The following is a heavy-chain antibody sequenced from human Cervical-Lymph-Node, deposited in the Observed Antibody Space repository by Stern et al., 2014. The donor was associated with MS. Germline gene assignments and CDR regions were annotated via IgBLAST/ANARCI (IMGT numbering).Heavy chain of an antibody. D-gene: IGHD3-16*01. CDR3: ARGGMGGNYYYYYGMDV. Sequence: QVQLMQSGAEVKKPGASVKVSCKASGYSFTYYGINWVRQAPGPGLEWMGWVSGASGNTNSSQNFQGRVTITTDTSTSTSHMELRSGRSDDTAVYYCARGGMGGNYYYYYGMDVWGQGTAVTVSS. V-gene: IGHV1-18*01. CDR2: VSGASGNT. CDR1: GYSFTYYG. J-gene: IGHJ6*02.